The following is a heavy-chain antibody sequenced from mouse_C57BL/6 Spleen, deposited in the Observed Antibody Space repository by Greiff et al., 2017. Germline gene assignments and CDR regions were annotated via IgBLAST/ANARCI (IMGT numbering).Heavy chain of an antibody. CDR3: AREGITTVVARYFDV. Sequence: EVQLQQSGPELVKPGASVKISCKASGYSFTGYYMNWVKQSPEKSLEWIGEINPSTGGTTYNQKFKAKATLTVDKSSSTAYMQLKSLTSADSAVYYCAREGITTVVARYFDVWGTGTTVTVSS. J-gene: IGHJ1*03. D-gene: IGHD1-1*01. CDR2: INPSTGGT. V-gene: IGHV1-42*01. CDR1: GYSFTGYY.